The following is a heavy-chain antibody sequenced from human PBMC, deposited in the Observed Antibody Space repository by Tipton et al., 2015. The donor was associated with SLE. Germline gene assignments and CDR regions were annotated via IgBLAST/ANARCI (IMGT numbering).Heavy chain of an antibody. D-gene: IGHD2-8*01. J-gene: IGHJ4*02. CDR3: ARLRIVYGFHGLDY. V-gene: IGHV4-4*09. CDR1: GGSLSSSY. Sequence: QLVQSGAEVKPSETLSLTCTVSGGSLSSSYWSWIRQPPGKDLEWIGYIYPSGTTFYNPSLESRVTISLDRSKNQFSLNLSSVTAADTAVYYCARLRIVYGFHGLDYWGQGALVTVSS. CDR2: IYPSGTT.